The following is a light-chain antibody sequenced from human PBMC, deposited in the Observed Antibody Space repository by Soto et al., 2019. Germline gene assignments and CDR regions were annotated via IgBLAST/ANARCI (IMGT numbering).Light chain of an antibody. CDR1: SSNIGNNY. J-gene: IGLJ2*01. CDR3: GAWDSSLSAGNVV. CDR2: DDN. V-gene: IGLV1-51*01. Sequence: QSALTQPPSVSAAPGQKVTISCSGSSSNIGNNYVSWYQQLPGTAPKLLIYDDNKRPSGIPDRFSASKSGTSATLGITGVQTGDEADYYCGAWDSSLSAGNVVFGGGTKLTVL.